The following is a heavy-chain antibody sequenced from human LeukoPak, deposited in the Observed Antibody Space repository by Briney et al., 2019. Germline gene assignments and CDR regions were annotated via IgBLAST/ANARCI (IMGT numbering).Heavy chain of an antibody. J-gene: IGHJ4*02. CDR3: ARVSYYDSSGNRGAFDY. Sequence: PSETLSLTCAVYGGSFSGYYWSWIRQPPGKGLEWMGEINHSGSTNYNPSLKSRVTISVDKSKNQFSLKLSSVTAADTAVYYRARVSYYDSSGNRGAFDYWGQGTLVTVSS. CDR2: INHSGST. V-gene: IGHV4-34*01. D-gene: IGHD3-22*01. CDR1: GGSFSGYY.